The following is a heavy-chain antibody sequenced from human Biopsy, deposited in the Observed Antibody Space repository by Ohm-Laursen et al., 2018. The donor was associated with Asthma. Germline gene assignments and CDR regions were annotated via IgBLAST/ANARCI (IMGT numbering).Heavy chain of an antibody. V-gene: IGHV3-7*01. J-gene: IGHJ1*01. CDR3: ARTFHFWSPYHAEHSQL. CDR2: IKHDGTEK. CDR1: GFAVSRDH. D-gene: IGHD3-3*02. Sequence: SLRLSCAASGFAVSRDHMFWVRQVPGKGLEWVANIKHDGTEKNHVDSLKGRFTISRGNAKNSLYLQMNSLRAEDTAVYYCARTFHFWSPYHAEHSQLWGQGTLVTVSS.